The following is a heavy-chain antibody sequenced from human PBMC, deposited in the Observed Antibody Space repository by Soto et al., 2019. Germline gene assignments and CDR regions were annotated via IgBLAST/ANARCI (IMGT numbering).Heavy chain of an antibody. J-gene: IGHJ6*02. CDR2: IWYDGSGQ. Sequence: QVQLVESGGGVVQPGRSLRLSCVVSGFTFRNYGMHWVRQAPGKGLEWVADIWYDGSGQRYADYVQGRFTISRDNSKKTIYIQMNSLRVEDTAGYYCAKDQVLREYYGHALYVRGQGTTVTV. V-gene: IGHV3-33*03. CDR1: GFTFRNYG. CDR3: AKDQVLREYYGHALYV. D-gene: IGHD3-10*01.